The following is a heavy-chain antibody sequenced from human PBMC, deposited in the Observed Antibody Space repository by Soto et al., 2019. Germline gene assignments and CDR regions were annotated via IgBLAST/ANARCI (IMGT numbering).Heavy chain of an antibody. J-gene: IGHJ4*02. D-gene: IGHD6-19*01. CDR3: ARPKGTYSSGYYYFDF. V-gene: IGHV1-69*01. Sequence: QVQLEQSGGEVKQPGSSVRVSCKTSGGTFSTYAINWVRQAPGQGLEWMGAIIPLFGTADYSQQFQGRVPITADESTSTAYMELSSLRFDDTAVYFCARPKGTYSSGYYYFDFWGQGTLVTVSS. CDR1: GGTFSTYA. CDR2: IIPLFGTA.